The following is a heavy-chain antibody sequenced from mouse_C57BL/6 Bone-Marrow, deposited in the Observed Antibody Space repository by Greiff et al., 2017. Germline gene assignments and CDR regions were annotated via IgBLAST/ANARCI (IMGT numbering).Heavy chain of an antibody. CDR3: VRFPYYYGYFDY. V-gene: IGHV1-42*01. J-gene: IGHJ2*01. D-gene: IGHD1-1*01. Sequence: VQLQQSGPELVKPGASVKISCKASGYSFTGYYMNWVKQSPEKSLEWIGEINPSTGGTTYNQKFKAKATLTVDKSSSTAYMQLKSLTSEDSAVYCCVRFPYYYGYFDYWGQGTTLTVSS. CDR2: INPSTGGT. CDR1: GYSFTGYY.